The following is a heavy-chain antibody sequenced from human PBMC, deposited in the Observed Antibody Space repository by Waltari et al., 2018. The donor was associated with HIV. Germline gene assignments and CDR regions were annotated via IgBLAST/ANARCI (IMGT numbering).Heavy chain of an antibody. CDR2: ISWNSGSI. J-gene: IGHJ4*02. V-gene: IGHV3-9*01. D-gene: IGHD1-1*01. CDR3: AKDDDATGYFDY. CDR1: GFTFDDYA. Sequence: EVQLVESGGGLVQPGRSLRLSCAASGFTFDDYAMHWVRQAPGKGLEWVSGISWNSGSIGYADSVKGRFTISRDNAKNSLYLQMNSLRAEDTALYYCAKDDDATGYFDYWGQGTLVTVSS.